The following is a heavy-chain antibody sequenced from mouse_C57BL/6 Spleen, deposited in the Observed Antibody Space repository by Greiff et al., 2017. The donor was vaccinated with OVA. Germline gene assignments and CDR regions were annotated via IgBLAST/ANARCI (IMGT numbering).Heavy chain of an antibody. J-gene: IGHJ4*01. D-gene: IGHD1-1*01. CDR3: ARSDYYGSSYGAMDY. CDR2: IDPSDSYT. CDR1: GYTFTSYW. V-gene: IGHV1-59*01. Sequence: QVQLQQPGAELVRPGTSVKLSCKASGYTFTSYWMHWVKQRPGQGLEWIGAIDPSDSYTNYNQKFKGKATLTVDTSSSTAYMQLSSLTSEDSAVYYCARSDYYGSSYGAMDYWGQGTSVTVSS.